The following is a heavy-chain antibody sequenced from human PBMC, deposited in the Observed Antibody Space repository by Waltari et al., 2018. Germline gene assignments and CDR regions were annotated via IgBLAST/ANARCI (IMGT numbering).Heavy chain of an antibody. V-gene: IGHV4-59*11. CDR2: IYYSGST. Sequence: QVQLQESGPGLVKPSETLSLTCTVSGGSISSHYWSWIRQPPGKGLEWIGYIYYSGSTNYNPSLKSRVTISVDTSKNQFSLKLSSVTAADTAVYYCASRERVGATYQGYYFDYWGQGTLVTVSS. J-gene: IGHJ4*02. CDR3: ASRERVGATYQGYYFDY. D-gene: IGHD1-26*01. CDR1: GGSISSHY.